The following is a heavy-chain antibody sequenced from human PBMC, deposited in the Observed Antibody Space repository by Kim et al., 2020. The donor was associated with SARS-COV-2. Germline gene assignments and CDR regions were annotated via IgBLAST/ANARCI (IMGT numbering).Heavy chain of an antibody. CDR3: ARDSTGDAAFDI. V-gene: IGHV3-53*04. CDR2: IYSGGST. CDR1: GFTVSSNY. Sequence: GGSLRLSCSASGFTVSSNYMSWVRQAPGKGLEWVSVIYSGGSTYYADSVKGRFTISRHNSKNTLYLQMTSLRAEDTAVYYCARDSTGDAAFDIWGQGTMVTVSS. J-gene: IGHJ3*02. D-gene: IGHD3-16*01.